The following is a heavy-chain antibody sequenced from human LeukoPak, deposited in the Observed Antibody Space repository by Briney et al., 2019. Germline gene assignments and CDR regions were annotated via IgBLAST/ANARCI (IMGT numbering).Heavy chain of an antibody. V-gene: IGHV4-34*01. J-gene: IGHJ4*02. CDR3: AKDGGRSESSSFDY. Sequence: SETLSLTCAVYGGSFSGYYWSWIRQPPGKGLEWIGEINHSGSTNYNPSLKSRVTISVDTSKNQFSLKLSSVTAADTAVYYCAKDGGRSESSSFDYWGQGTLVTVSS. CDR2: INHSGST. CDR1: GGSFSGYY. D-gene: IGHD6-6*01.